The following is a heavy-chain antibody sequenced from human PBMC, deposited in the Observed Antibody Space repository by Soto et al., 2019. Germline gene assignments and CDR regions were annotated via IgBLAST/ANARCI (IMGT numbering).Heavy chain of an antibody. CDR3: ARLVSRGTFWFDP. V-gene: IGHV4-59*08. CDR2: IYYSGST. J-gene: IGHJ5*02. CDR1: GGSISSYY. Sequence: SETLSLTCTVYGGSISSYYCSWIRQPPGKGLEWIGYIYYSGSTNYNPSLKSRVTISVDTSKNQFYLKLTSTTAADTAVYYCARLVSRGTFWFDPWGQGTLVTVSS. D-gene: IGHD2-8*01.